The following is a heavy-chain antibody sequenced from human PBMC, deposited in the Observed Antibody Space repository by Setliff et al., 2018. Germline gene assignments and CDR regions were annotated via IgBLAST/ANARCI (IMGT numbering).Heavy chain of an antibody. V-gene: IGHV5-51*01. CDR1: GYSFSNFW. D-gene: IGHD1-7*01. CDR3: ARHGLELRPYYNWFDP. Sequence: GESLKISCKGSGYSFSNFWIGWVRQMPGKGLEWMAIIYPGDSDLRYSPSFQGQVTISADKSISTAYLQWSSLKASDTAMYYCARHGLELRPYYNWFDPWGQGTLVTVSS. J-gene: IGHJ5*02. CDR2: IYPGDSDL.